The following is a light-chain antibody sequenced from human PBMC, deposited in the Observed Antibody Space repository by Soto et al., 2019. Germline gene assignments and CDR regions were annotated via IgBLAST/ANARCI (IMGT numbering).Light chain of an antibody. CDR3: NSYSGIILYV. CDR1: SSDVGGYNY. J-gene: IGLJ1*01. Sequence: QSVLTQPPSASGSPGQSVTISCTGTSSDVGGYNYVSWYQQHPGKAPKLMIYEVSKRPSGVPDRFSGSKSGNTASLTVSGLQAEDEADYYCNSYSGIILYVFGTGTKATVL. V-gene: IGLV2-8*01. CDR2: EVS.